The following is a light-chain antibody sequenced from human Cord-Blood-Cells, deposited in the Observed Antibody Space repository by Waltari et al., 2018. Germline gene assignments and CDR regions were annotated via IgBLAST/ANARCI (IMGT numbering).Light chain of an antibody. CDR2: DVS. V-gene: IGLV2-14*03. Sequence: QSALTQPASVSGSPGQSITISCTGTSSDVGGYNYVSWYQQHPGKAPKLMIYDVSNRPSGVSNRFSGSKSGNTACLTISGLQAEDEADYYCSSYTSSSTSVFGGGTKLTVL. CDR3: SSYTSSSTSV. CDR1: SSDVGGYNY. J-gene: IGLJ3*02.